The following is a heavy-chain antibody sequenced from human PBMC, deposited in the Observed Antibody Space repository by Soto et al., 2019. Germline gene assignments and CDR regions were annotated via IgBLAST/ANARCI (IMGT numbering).Heavy chain of an antibody. J-gene: IGHJ4*02. D-gene: IGHD3-10*01. V-gene: IGHV1-46*01. CDR3: AKGRRNTF. Sequence: QVQLLQSWAEVKKPGASVKISCKASGYTFSFDYLSWVRRAPGQGLQWMGKINPDGGATTYAQSFQGRVSITSDASTGTVYMELSSLTSDDTAVYYCAKGRRNTFWGQGTLVSVSS. CDR2: INPDGGAT. CDR1: GYTFSFDY.